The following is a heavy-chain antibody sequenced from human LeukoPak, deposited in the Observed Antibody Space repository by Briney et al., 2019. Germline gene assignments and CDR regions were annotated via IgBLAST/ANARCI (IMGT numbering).Heavy chain of an antibody. D-gene: IGHD4-23*01. J-gene: IGHJ4*02. CDR1: GYTFTDYY. Sequence: ASVKVSCKASGYTFTDYYMHWVRQATGKGLEWMGGFDPEDGETIYAQKFQGRVTMTEDTSTDTAYMELSSLRSEDTAVYYCATPPPYGGSYLDYWGQGTLVTVSS. CDR2: FDPEDGET. CDR3: ATPPPYGGSYLDY. V-gene: IGHV1-24*01.